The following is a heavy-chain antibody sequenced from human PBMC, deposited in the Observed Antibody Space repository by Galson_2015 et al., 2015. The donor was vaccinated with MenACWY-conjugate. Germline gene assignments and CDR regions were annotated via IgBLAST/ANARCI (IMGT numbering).Heavy chain of an antibody. V-gene: IGHV3-23*01. CDR1: GFTFSNYA. D-gene: IGHD6-6*01. Sequence: SLRLSCAAPGFTFSNYAMSWVRQAPGKGLEWVSVITGGGGNTYDADSVKGRFAISRDNSKNTLYLQMNRLRAEDTAVYCCAKGRPQDGMDVWGQGTTVTVSS. J-gene: IGHJ6*02. CDR2: ITGGGGNT. CDR3: AKGRPQDGMDV.